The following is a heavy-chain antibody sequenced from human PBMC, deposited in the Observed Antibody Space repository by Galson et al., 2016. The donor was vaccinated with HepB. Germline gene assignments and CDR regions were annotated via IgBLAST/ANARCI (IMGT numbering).Heavy chain of an antibody. CDR2: ISYDGSNK. CDR1: GFTFSSYG. J-gene: IGHJ4*02. D-gene: IGHD3-16*02. V-gene: IGHV3-30*18. Sequence: RLSCAASGFTFSSYGMHWVRQAPGKGLEWVAVISYDGSNKYYADSVKGRFTISRDDSKNTLYLQMNSLRAEDTAVYYCAKDPAPVSLLSFDYWGQGTLVTVSS. CDR3: AKDPAPVSLLSFDY.